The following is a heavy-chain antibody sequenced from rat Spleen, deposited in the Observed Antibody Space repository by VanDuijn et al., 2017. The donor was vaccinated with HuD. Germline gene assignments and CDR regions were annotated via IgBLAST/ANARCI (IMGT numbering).Heavy chain of an antibody. Sequence: EVQLVESGGGLVQPGRSLKLSCVASGFTFNNYWMSWIRQAPGKGLEWVASITNTGGGTYYPDSVKGRFTISRDNAKSNLYLQMNSLRSEDTATYYCARDGYYSSYIYVDWYFDFWGPGTMVTVSS. J-gene: IGHJ1*01. V-gene: IGHV5-31*01. CDR1: GFTFNNYW. CDR2: ITNTGGGT. CDR3: ARDGYYSSYIYVDWYFDF. D-gene: IGHD1-2*01.